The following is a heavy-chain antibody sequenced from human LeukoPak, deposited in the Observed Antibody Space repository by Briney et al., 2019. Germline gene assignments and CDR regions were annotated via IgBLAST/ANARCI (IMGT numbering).Heavy chain of an antibody. Sequence: KTSETLSLTCTVSGGSISNYYWSWIQKPAGKGLEWIGRFYTSGSTNYNPSLNSRVTMSVDTSKNQFSLKLSSVTAADTAVYYCAGDRATVTPYYFDYWGQGTPVTVSS. D-gene: IGHD4-17*01. J-gene: IGHJ4*02. CDR3: AGDRATVTPYYFDY. CDR2: FYTSGST. V-gene: IGHV4-4*07. CDR1: GGSISNYY.